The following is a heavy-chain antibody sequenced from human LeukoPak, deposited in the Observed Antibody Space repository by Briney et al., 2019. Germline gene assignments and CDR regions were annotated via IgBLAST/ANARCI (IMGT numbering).Heavy chain of an antibody. CDR3: AKDAGYDFWSGYPLPFDY. CDR2: ISGSGGST. V-gene: IGHV3-23*01. Sequence: GGSPRLSCAASGFTFSSYAMSWVRQAPGKGLEWVSAISGSGGSTYYADSVKGRFTISRDNSKNTLYLQMNSLRAEDTAVYYCAKDAGYDFWSGYPLPFDYWGQGTLVTVSS. D-gene: IGHD3-3*01. J-gene: IGHJ4*02. CDR1: GFTFSSYA.